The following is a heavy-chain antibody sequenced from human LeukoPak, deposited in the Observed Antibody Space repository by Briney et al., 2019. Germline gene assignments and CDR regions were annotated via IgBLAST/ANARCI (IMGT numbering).Heavy chain of an antibody. Sequence: SETLSLTCTVSGGSINYYYWMWIRQPPGKGLEWIGYIYYSGGTHYNPSLKSRVTMLVDTSKNQFSLKLTAVTAADTAVYYCARGSGITMVRGPMRYWGQGTLVTVSS. J-gene: IGHJ4*02. V-gene: IGHV4-59*01. CDR3: ARGSGITMVRGPMRY. CDR1: GGSINYYY. CDR2: IYYSGGT. D-gene: IGHD3-10*01.